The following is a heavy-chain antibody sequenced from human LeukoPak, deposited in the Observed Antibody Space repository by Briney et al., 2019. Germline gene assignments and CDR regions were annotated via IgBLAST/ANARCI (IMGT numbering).Heavy chain of an antibody. D-gene: IGHD3-10*01. CDR3: ARKVSMVRGVIGLFDP. Sequence: SETLSLTCAVYGGSFSGYYWSWIRQSPGKGLEWIGEINHSGNTNYNPSLKSRVTISVDTSKNQFSLKLSSVTAADTAVYYCARKVSMVRGVIGLFDPWGQGTLVTVSS. J-gene: IGHJ5*02. V-gene: IGHV4-34*01. CDR1: GGSFSGYY. CDR2: INHSGNT.